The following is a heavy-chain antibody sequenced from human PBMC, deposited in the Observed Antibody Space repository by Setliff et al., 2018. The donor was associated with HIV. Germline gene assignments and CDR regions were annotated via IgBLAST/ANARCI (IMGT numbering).Heavy chain of an antibody. V-gene: IGHV4-34*01. CDR2: INHSGST. J-gene: IGHJ4*02. CDR1: GGSFSGYY. CDR3: AAASSWDPLLDY. D-gene: IGHD6-13*01. Sequence: SETLSLTCAVYGGSFSGYYWSWIRQPPGEGLEWIGEINHSGSTNYNPSLKSRVTISVDTSMDQFSLKLNSVTAADTAVYYCAAASSWDPLLDYWGQGTQVTVSS.